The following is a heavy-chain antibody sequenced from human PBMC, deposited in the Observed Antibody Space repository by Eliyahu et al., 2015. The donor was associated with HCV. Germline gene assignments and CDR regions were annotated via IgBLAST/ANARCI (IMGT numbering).Heavy chain of an antibody. Sequence: EVQLVESGGDLVQPGGSLRLSGAAAGFSLSSNAMSWVRQAPGKGLEWVSGIDVSGVTHYPDSVRGRFTVSRDISKNTLYLHMISLRAEDTAIYYCAKMAGYSYGYDDWGRGTLVTVSS. D-gene: IGHD5-18*01. CDR2: IDVSGVT. V-gene: IGHV3-23*04. CDR1: GFSLSSNA. CDR3: AKMAGYSYGYDD. J-gene: IGHJ4*02.